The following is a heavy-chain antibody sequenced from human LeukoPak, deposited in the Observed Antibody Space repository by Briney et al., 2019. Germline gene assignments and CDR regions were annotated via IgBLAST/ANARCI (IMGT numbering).Heavy chain of an antibody. CDR2: IYYSGGS. D-gene: IGHD1-1*01. CDR1: GGSITSGDYY. V-gene: IGHV4-30-4*01. J-gene: IGHJ5*02. CDR3: ARTKDTTVIMFDN. Sequence: SQTLSLTCTVSGGSITSGDYYWSWIRQSPGKGLEWIGYIYYSGGSYYNPSLRSRVTISIDRSKNQLSLKLSSVTAADTAVYYCARTKDTTVIMFDNRGQGTLVTVSS.